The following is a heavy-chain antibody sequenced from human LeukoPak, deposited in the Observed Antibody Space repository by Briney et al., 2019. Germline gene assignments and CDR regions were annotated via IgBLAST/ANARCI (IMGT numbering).Heavy chain of an antibody. CDR3: ARVQEQLVSWFDP. D-gene: IGHD6-13*01. CDR1: GYTFTSYG. CDR2: ISGYNGNT. V-gene: IGHV1-18*01. Sequence: ASGKVSCKASGYTFTSYGITWVRQAPGQGLEWMGWISGYNGNTNYAQKLQGRVTMTTDTSTSTAYMDLRSLRSDDTAVYYCARVQEQLVSWFDPWGQGTLVTVSS. J-gene: IGHJ5*02.